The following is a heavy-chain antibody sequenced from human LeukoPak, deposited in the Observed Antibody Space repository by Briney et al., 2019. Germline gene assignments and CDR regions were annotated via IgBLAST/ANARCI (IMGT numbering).Heavy chain of an antibody. J-gene: IGHJ4*02. CDR1: GYTFIGYY. Sequence: ASVKVSCKASGYTFIGYYMHWVRQAPGQGLEWMGWINPNSGGTNYAQKFQGRVTMTRDTSISTAYMDLSRLRSDDTAVYYCARGSIVGATFDYFDHWGQGTLVTVSS. CDR2: INPNSGGT. D-gene: IGHD1-26*01. V-gene: IGHV1-2*02. CDR3: ARGSIVGATFDYFDH.